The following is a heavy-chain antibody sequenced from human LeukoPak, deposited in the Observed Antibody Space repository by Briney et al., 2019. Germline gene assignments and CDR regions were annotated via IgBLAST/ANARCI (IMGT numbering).Heavy chain of an antibody. CDR1: GFTFSSYG. D-gene: IGHD4-17*01. V-gene: IGHV3-30*03. CDR2: ISYDGSNK. J-gene: IGHJ4*02. Sequence: PGGSLRLSCAASGFTFSSYGMHWVRQAPGKGLEWVAVISYDGSNKYYADSVKGRFTISRDNSKNTLYLQMNSLRAEDTAVYYCARNLPYGDSSDYWGQGTLVTVSS. CDR3: ARNLPYGDSSDY.